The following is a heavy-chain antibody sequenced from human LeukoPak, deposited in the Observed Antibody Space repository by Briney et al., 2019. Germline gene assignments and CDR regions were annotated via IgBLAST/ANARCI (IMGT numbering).Heavy chain of an antibody. Sequence: PGGSLRLSCAASGFTFSSYGMHWVRRAPGKGLEWVAVIWYDGSNKYYADSVKGRFTISRDNSKNTLYLQMNSLRAEDTAVYYCAKDLQGPAPDWGQGTLVTVSS. CDR2: IWYDGSNK. CDR1: GFTFSSYG. J-gene: IGHJ4*02. CDR3: AKDLQGPAPD. V-gene: IGHV3-33*06.